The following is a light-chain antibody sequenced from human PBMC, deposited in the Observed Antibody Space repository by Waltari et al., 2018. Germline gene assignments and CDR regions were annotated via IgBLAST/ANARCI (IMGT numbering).Light chain of an antibody. J-gene: IGLJ2*01. CDR1: ILSKKY. Sequence: SSELTQPPSVSVSPGQTARITCPGAILSKKYAYWYQQKPGQAPVVVIFKDTERPSGIPERFSGSTSGTEVTLTITGVQADDAADYYCQSGDSSYTVLFGGGTKLTVL. V-gene: IGLV3-25*03. CDR3: QSGDSSYTVL. CDR2: KDT.